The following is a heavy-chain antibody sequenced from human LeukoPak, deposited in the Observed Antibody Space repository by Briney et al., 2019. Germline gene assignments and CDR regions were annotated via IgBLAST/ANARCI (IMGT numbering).Heavy chain of an antibody. CDR2: FDPEDGET. D-gene: IGHD3-22*01. Sequence: ASVKVSCKVSGYTLTELSMHWVRQAPGKGLEWMGGFDPEDGETIYAQKFQGRVTMTEDTSTDTAYMELSSLRSEDTAVYYCARGDYYDSSGSPYYFDYWGQGTLVTVSS. V-gene: IGHV1-24*01. J-gene: IGHJ4*02. CDR1: GYTLTELS. CDR3: ARGDYYDSSGSPYYFDY.